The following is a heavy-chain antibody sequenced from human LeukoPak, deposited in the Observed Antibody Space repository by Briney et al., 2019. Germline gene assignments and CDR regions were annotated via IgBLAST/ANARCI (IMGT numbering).Heavy chain of an antibody. Sequence: GGSLRLSCAASGFTFSSYWMHWVRQAPGKGPVWVSRINSDGSSTSYADSVKGRFTISRDNAKNTLYLQMNSLRAEDTAVYYCARGLYCSGGSCYDYFDYWGQGTLVTVSS. J-gene: IGHJ4*02. CDR2: INSDGSST. V-gene: IGHV3-74*01. CDR1: GFTFSSYW. D-gene: IGHD2-15*01. CDR3: ARGLYCSGGSCYDYFDY.